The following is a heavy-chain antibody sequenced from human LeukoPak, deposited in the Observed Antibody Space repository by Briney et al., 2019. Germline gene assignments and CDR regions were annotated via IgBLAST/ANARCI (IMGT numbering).Heavy chain of an antibody. V-gene: IGHV1-69*05. CDR2: VIPIFGTA. Sequence: SVKVSCKASGGTFSSYAIIWVRQAPGQGLDWMGGVIPIFGTANYAQKFQGRVTITTDESTSTAYMELSSLRSEDTAVYYCARKAPGGSYYRWGQGTLVTVSS. D-gene: IGHD1-26*01. CDR3: ARKAPGGSYYR. CDR1: GGTFSSYA. J-gene: IGHJ4*02.